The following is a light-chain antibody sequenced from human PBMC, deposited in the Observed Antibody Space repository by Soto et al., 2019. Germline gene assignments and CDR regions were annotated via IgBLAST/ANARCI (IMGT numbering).Light chain of an antibody. J-gene: IGKJ1*01. V-gene: IGKV3-11*01. CDR1: QSVSSY. Sequence: EIVLTQSPATLSLSPGEGATLSCRASQSVSSYLAWYQQKPGQAPRLLIYDASNRATGIPARFSGSGSGTDFTLIISSLEPEDFAVYYCQQRSNWPATLGPGTKVDIK. CDR2: DAS. CDR3: QQRSNWPAT.